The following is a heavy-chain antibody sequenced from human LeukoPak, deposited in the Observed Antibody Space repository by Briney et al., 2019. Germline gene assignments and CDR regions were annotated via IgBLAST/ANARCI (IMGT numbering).Heavy chain of an antibody. CDR3: ARGPPRTFDY. V-gene: IGHV3-30*04. CDR2: ISYDGSNK. CDR1: GFTFSSYA. J-gene: IGHJ4*02. Sequence: GGSLRLSCAASGFTFSSYAMHWVRQAPGKGLEWVAVISYDGSNKYYADSVKGRFTISRDNSKNTLYLQMNSLRAEDTAVYYCARGPPRTFDYWGQGTLVTVSS.